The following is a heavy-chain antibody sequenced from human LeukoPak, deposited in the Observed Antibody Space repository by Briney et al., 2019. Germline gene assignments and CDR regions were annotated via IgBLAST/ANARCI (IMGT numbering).Heavy chain of an antibody. Sequence: ASVKVSCKASGYTFTGYYMHWVRQAPGQGLEWMGRINPNSGSTNYAQKFQGRVTVTRDTSISTAYMELSRLRSDDTAVYYCARRYYYDSSGYRPLVNWFDPWGQGTLVTVSS. V-gene: IGHV1-2*06. J-gene: IGHJ5*02. CDR2: INPNSGST. CDR3: ARRYYYDSSGYRPLVNWFDP. D-gene: IGHD3-22*01. CDR1: GYTFTGYY.